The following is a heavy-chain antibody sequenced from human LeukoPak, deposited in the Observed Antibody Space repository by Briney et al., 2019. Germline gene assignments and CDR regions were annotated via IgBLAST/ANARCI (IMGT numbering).Heavy chain of an antibody. D-gene: IGHD1-26*01. V-gene: IGHV4-31*03. CDR2: IYYSGST. J-gene: IGHJ4*02. Sequence: SETLSLTCTVSGGSISSGGYYWSWLRQHPGKGLEWIGYIYYSGSTYYNPSLKSRVTISVDTSKNQFSLKLSSVTAADTAVYYCARRIVGATGRFDYWGQGTLVTVSS. CDR1: GGSISSGGYY. CDR3: ARRIVGATGRFDY.